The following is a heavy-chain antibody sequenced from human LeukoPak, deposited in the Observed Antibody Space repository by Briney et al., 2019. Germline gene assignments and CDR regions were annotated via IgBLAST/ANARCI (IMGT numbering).Heavy chain of an antibody. Sequence: TLSLTCTVSGGSISNGRYCWNWMPQPAGKGLEWIGRIYTSGSTNYNPSLKSRITISVDTSKNQFSLKLSSVTAADTAVYYCARGHYDSSGYYYVNFDYWGQGTLVTVSS. V-gene: IGHV4-61*02. CDR3: ARGHYDSSGYYYVNFDY. CDR1: GGSISNGRYC. CDR2: IYTSGST. D-gene: IGHD3-22*01. J-gene: IGHJ4*02.